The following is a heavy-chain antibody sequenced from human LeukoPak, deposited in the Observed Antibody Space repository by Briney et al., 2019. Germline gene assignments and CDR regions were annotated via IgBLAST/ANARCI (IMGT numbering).Heavy chain of an antibody. V-gene: IGHV3-23*01. CDR1: GFTFNNYA. J-gene: IGHJ3*02. CDR2: ISASGGNT. D-gene: IGHD6-13*01. CDR3: AKDWPSEWQQLPDYDAVDI. Sequence: GGSLRLSCAASGFTFNNYAMTWVRQAPGKGLEWVSGISASGGNTYYSDYVKGRFTISRDNSKNTLYLQMNSLRVEDTAVYYCAKDWPSEWQQLPDYDAVDIWGQGMMVSVSS.